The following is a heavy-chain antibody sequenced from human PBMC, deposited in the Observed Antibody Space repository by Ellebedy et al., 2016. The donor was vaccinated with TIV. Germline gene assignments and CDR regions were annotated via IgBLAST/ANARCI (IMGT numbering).Heavy chain of an antibody. CDR3: ARDVALELLVLDY. CDR1: GYSFSISA. Sequence: ASVKVSCKASGYSFSISAMHWVRQAPGQGLEWMGWINAGNGNTKFSQKFQGRITFTRDTSASTVYLEVSSLTSEDTAVYFCARDVALELLVLDYWGQGTLVTV. J-gene: IGHJ4*02. V-gene: IGHV1-3*01. D-gene: IGHD6-6*01. CDR2: INAGNGNT.